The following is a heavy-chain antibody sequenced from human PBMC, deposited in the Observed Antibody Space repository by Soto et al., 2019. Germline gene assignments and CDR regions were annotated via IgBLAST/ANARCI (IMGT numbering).Heavy chain of an antibody. Sequence: GGSLRLSCTASGFTFGDYAMSWFRQAPGKGLEWVGFIRSKAYGETTEDAGCVKGSFTISRDDSKSIAYLQMNSLKTEDTALYYCTRAGARDYYYMDVWGKGTTVTVSS. D-gene: IGHD7-27*01. J-gene: IGHJ6*03. CDR2: IRSKAYGETT. CDR1: GFTFGDYA. CDR3: TRAGARDYYYMDV. V-gene: IGHV3-49*03.